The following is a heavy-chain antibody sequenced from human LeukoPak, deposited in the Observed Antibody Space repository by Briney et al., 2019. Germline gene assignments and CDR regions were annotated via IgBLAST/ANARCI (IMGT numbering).Heavy chain of an antibody. V-gene: IGHV1-2*02. CDR2: INPNSGGT. CDR1: GYTFTGYY. Sequence: ASVKVSCKASGYTFTGYYMHWVRQAPGQGLEWMGWINPNSGGTNYAQRFQGRVTMTRDTSISTAYMELSSLRSDDTAVYYCARGDFYYDSSGHGVYWGQGTLVTVSS. J-gene: IGHJ4*02. CDR3: ARGDFYYDSSGHGVY. D-gene: IGHD3-22*01.